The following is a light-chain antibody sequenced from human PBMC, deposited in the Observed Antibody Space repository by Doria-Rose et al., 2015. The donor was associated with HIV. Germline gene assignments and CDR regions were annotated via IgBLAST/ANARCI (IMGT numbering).Light chain of an antibody. CDR3: HQYGTSWT. CDR2: DVS. Sequence: TQSPGTLSLSPGERATLSCRASQSFSSTHIAWYQQNPGQAPSLLIYDVSTRSTGIPDRFSASGSGTDFTLTINRLEPEDFALYYCHQYGTSWTFGQGTKVEI. CDR1: QSFSSTH. J-gene: IGKJ1*01. V-gene: IGKV3-20*01.